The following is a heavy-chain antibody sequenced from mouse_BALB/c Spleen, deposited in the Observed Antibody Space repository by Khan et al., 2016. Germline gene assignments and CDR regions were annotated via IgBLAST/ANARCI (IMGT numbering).Heavy chain of an antibody. CDR2: IWADGRT. CDR1: GFSLTGYG. CDR3: SSDYDGFAY. J-gene: IGHJ3*01. D-gene: IGHD2-12*01. V-gene: IGHV2-6-7*01. Sequence: HVQLKESGPGLVAPSQSLSITCTVSGFSLTGYGVNWVRQPPGKGLEWLGKIWADGRTDYNSALKSRVSISKDNSKSQVVLKMNSLQTDDTANYYCSSDYDGFAYWGQGTLVIVSA.